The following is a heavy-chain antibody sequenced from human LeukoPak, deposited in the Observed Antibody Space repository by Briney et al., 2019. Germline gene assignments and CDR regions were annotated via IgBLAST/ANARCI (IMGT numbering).Heavy chain of an antibody. Sequence: PGGSLRLSCAASGFTFSSYAMSWVRQAPGKGLEWVSAISGSGGSTYYADSVKGRFTISRDNSKNTLYLQMNSLRAEDTAVYYCAKDLLMITFGGVIGDWGQGTLVTVSS. V-gene: IGHV3-23*01. D-gene: IGHD3-16*02. J-gene: IGHJ4*02. CDR3: AKDLLMITFGGVIGD. CDR1: GFTFSSYA. CDR2: ISGSGGST.